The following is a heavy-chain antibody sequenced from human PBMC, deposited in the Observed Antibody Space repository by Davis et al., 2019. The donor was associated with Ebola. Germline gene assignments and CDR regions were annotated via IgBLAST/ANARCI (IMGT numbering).Heavy chain of an antibody. V-gene: IGHV6-1*01. CDR2: TYYRTKWYN. CDR1: GDSVSTNSAA. J-gene: IGHJ4*02. Sequence: HSQTLSLTCAISGDSVSTNSAAWNWIRQSPSRGLEWLGRTYYRTKWYNDYAVSVKSRVTINPDTSKNQFSLQLNSVTPDDTAVYYCAREYSSAFDYWGQGILVTVSS. CDR3: AREYSSAFDY. D-gene: IGHD6-19*01.